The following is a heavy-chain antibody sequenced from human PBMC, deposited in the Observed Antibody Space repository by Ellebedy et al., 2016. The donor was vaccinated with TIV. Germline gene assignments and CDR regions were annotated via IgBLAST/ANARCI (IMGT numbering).Heavy chain of an antibody. CDR2: IYYSGTT. CDR3: ARGRTAARRGYFDY. Sequence: SETLSLTCTVSGGSISSSTYYWAWIRQPPGKGLEWIGNIYYSGTTNYNPSLTSRVTISVDTSKNQFSLQLNSVTPEDTAVYYCARGRTAARRGYFDYWGQGTLVTGSS. J-gene: IGHJ4*02. D-gene: IGHD6-6*01. V-gene: IGHV4-39*07. CDR1: GGSISSSTYY.